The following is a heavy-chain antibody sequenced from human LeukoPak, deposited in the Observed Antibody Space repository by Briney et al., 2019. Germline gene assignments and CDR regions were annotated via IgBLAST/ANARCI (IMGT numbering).Heavy chain of an antibody. J-gene: IGHJ5*02. D-gene: IGHD1-26*01. CDR3: ARGGNYWPQWWFDP. V-gene: IGHV4-59*01. CDR2: IYSSGSI. CDR1: GGSIRGYY. Sequence: SETLSLTCNVSGGSIRGYYWSWIWQPPGKGLEWIGYIYSSGSINYNPSLKSRVTMSVDTSKNQFSLKVSSVTAADTAVYYCARGGNYWPQWWFDPWGRGTLVSVSS.